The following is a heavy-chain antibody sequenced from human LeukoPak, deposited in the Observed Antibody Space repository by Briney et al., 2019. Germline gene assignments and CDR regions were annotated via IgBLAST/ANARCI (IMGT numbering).Heavy chain of an antibody. J-gene: IGHJ4*02. CDR1: GYTLTELS. CDR3: ARGGHHYDILTGPGDY. V-gene: IGHV1-24*01. Sequence: GASVKVSCKVSGYTLTELSMHWVRQAPGKGLEWMGGFDPEDGETIYAQKLQGRVTMTTDTSTSTAYMELRSLRSDDTAVYYCARGGHHYDILTGPGDYWGQGTLVTVSS. CDR2: FDPEDGET. D-gene: IGHD3-9*01.